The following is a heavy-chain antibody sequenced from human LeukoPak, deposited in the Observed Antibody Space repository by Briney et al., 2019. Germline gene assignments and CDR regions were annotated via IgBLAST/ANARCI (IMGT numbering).Heavy chain of an antibody. D-gene: IGHD3-10*01. CDR2: VNGYNDDT. V-gene: IGHV1-18*01. CDR3: AKGKSPLDY. CDR1: GYRFSSQS. Sequence: ASVKVSCKTSGYRFSSQSITWVRQAPGQGLEWMGWVNGYNDDTHYAQRLQGRITMTTDTSTSTAVLELRSLTSDDSAVYYCAKGKSPLDYWGQGTLVAVSS. J-gene: IGHJ4*02.